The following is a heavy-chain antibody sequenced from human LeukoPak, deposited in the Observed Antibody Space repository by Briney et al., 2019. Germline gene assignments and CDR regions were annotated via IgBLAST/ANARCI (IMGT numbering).Heavy chain of an antibody. CDR2: ISSNGGST. D-gene: IGHD6-13*01. CDR3: VKEVAAAAADYYFDY. CDR1: GFTFSSYA. J-gene: IGHJ4*02. Sequence: GGSLRLSCSASGFTFSSYAMHWVRQAPGKGLEYVSAISSNGGSTYYADSVKGRFTISRDNSKNTLYLQMSSLRAEDTAVYYCVKEVAAAAADYYFDYWGQGTLVTVPS. V-gene: IGHV3-64D*09.